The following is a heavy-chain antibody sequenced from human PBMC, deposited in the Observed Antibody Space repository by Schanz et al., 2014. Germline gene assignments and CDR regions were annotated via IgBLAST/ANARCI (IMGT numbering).Heavy chain of an antibody. CDR1: GFSFSSYA. D-gene: IGHD3-10*01. CDR3: ARPALWFGDNCFDP. Sequence: EVQVVESGGGLVQPGGSLRLSCAASGFSFSSYAMGWVRQARGKGLVWVARINSVGSNTDYADSVTGRFTISRDNAKNTLYLQMNTLRAEDTAVYYCARPALWFGDNCFDPWGQGTLVNVSS. CDR2: INSVGSNT. V-gene: IGHV3-74*01. J-gene: IGHJ5*02.